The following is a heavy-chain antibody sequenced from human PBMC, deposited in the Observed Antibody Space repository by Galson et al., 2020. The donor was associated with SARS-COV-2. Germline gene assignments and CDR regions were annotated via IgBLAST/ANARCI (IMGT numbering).Heavy chain of an antibody. V-gene: IGHV2-70*04. CDR1: GFSLSTSGMR. CDR3: GRVTRGNWFDP. CDR2: IDCADEK. Sequence: SGPTLVKPTETLTLTCTFSGFSLSTSGMRVSWVRQPPGKALEWLARIDCADEKFYSTSLKTRLTISRDTSKNQVVLKMTNMDPVDTATYYCGRVTRGNWFDPWGQGTLVTVSS. J-gene: IGHJ5*02.